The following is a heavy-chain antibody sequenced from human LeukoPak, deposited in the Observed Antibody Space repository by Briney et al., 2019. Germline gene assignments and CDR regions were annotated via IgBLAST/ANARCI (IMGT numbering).Heavy chain of an antibody. CDR3: DYRGE. CDR2: ISGSSGHT. V-gene: IGHV3-23*01. CDR1: GLTFSSYA. D-gene: IGHD3-10*01. J-gene: IGHJ4*02. Sequence: GGSLRLSCAASGLTFSSYAMSWVRQAPGKGLEWVSAISGSSGHTYYADSVKGRFTISRDNAKNSLYLQMNSLRAEDTAVYYCDYRGEWGQGTLVTVSS.